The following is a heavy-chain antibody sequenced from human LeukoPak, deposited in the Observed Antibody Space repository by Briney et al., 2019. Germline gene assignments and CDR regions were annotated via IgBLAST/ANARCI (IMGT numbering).Heavy chain of an antibody. CDR3: ARAIYGGHFDY. CDR2: IKQDGSEK. V-gene: IGHV3-7*01. Sequence: GGSLRLSCAGSGFTFSNSWMSWVRQAPGKGLECVANIKQDGSEKHYVDSVKGRFTISRDNAENSVYFQMNSLRAEDTAVYYCARAIYGGHFDYWGQGILVTVSS. J-gene: IGHJ4*02. D-gene: IGHD4-17*01. CDR1: GFTFSNSW.